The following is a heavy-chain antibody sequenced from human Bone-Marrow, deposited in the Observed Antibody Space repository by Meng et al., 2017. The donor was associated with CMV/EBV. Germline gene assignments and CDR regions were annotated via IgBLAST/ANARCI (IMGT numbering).Heavy chain of an antibody. V-gene: IGHV3-30*04. D-gene: IGHD2/OR15-2a*01. Sequence: SLVLSCAASGFIFSNYAMHWVRQAPGKGLEWVALISFDGSNKYYADSVKGRFTISRDSSKNTVYLQMNSLRPEDTAVYYCARGFPGIWGQGTMVTVSS. CDR3: ARGFPGI. CDR1: GFIFSNYA. CDR2: ISFDGSNK. J-gene: IGHJ3*02.